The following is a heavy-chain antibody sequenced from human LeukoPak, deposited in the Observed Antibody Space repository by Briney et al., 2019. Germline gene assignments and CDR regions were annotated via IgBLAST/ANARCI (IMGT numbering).Heavy chain of an antibody. CDR3: ARVGSLWFGELPVDY. CDR2: ISYDGSNK. V-gene: IGHV3-30*04. D-gene: IGHD3-10*01. CDR1: GFTFSSYA. Sequence: GGSLRLSCAASGFTFSSYAMHWVRQATGKGLEWVAVISYDGSNKYYADSVKGRFTISRDNSKNTLYLQMNSLRAEDTAVYYCARVGSLWFGELPVDYWGQGTLVTVSS. J-gene: IGHJ4*02.